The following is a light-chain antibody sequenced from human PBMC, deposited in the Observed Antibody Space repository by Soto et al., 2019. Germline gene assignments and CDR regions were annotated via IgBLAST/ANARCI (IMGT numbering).Light chain of an antibody. CDR1: QSVSSN. CDR2: GAS. V-gene: IGKV3-15*01. CDR3: QQYKNWPPMYT. J-gene: IGKJ2*01. Sequence: EIVMTQSPATLSVSPGERATLSCRASQSVSSNLAWYQQKPGQAPRLLIYGASTRATGIPARFSGSGSGTDFTLTISSLQSEDFALYYCQQYKNWPPMYTFGQGTKLEIK.